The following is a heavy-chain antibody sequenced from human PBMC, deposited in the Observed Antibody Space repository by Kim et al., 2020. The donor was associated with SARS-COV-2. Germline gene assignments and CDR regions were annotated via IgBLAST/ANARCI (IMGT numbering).Heavy chain of an antibody. CDR1: GGSFSEYY. CDR3: ARGRRGYCSGGCSYRGGY. V-gene: IGHV4-34*01. CDR2: VNHSGTT. Sequence: SETLSLTCSVFGGSFSEYYWTWIRQPPGKGLEWIGEVNHSGTTNYNPSLKSRVTISVDTSKNQFSLKLNSVTAADTAVYYCARGRRGYCSGGCSYRGGYWGQGGLVTVSS. J-gene: IGHJ4*02. D-gene: IGHD2-15*01.